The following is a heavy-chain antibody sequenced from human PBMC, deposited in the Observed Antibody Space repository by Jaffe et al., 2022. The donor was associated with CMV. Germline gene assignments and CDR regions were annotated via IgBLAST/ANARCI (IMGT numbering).Heavy chain of an antibody. V-gene: IGHV3-21*01. D-gene: IGHD4-17*01. CDR2: ISSSSSYI. CDR1: GFTFSSYS. Sequence: EVQLVESGGGLVKPGGSLRLSCAASGFTFSSYSMNWVRQAPGKGLEWVSSISSSSSYIYYADSVKGRFTISRDNAKNSLYLQMNSLRAEDTAVYYCAGAEGGDYGFDYWGQGTLVTVSS. CDR3: AGAEGGDYGFDY. J-gene: IGHJ4*02.